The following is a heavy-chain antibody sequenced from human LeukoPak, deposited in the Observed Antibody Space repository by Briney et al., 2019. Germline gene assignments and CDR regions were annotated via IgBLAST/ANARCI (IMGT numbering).Heavy chain of an antibody. CDR2: ISSNGADT. CDR1: RFAFITYA. Sequence: PGGSLRLSCAVSRFAFITYAITGVRQAPGQGLEYVSTISSNGADTYYADSVKGRFTISRDNSKNTLYLQMTILRVEDTAVYYCANYRKPQGLDYWGQGTLVTVSS. CDR3: ANYRKPQGLDY. J-gene: IGHJ4*02. D-gene: IGHD1-14*01. V-gene: IGHV3-23*01.